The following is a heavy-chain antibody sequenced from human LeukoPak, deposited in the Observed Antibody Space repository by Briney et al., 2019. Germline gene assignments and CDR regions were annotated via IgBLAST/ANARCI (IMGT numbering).Heavy chain of an antibody. J-gene: IGHJ4*02. D-gene: IGHD3-22*01. CDR1: GFTFSSYA. V-gene: IGHV3-23*01. Sequence: GGFLRLSCAASGFTFSSYAMSWVRQAPGKGLEWVSAISGSGGSTYYADSVKGRFTISRDNSKNTLYLQMNSLRAEDTAVYYCAKSGDRYYYDSSGYFNWGQGTLVTVSS. CDR3: AKSGDRYYYDSSGYFN. CDR2: ISGSGGST.